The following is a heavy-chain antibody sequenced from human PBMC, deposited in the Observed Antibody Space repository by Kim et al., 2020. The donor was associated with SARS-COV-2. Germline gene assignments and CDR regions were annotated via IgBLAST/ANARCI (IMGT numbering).Heavy chain of an antibody. V-gene: IGHV4-39*07. J-gene: IGHJ4*01. CDR3: ATTLYISGGDPFDY. CDR1: GGSISSSSYY. Sequence: SETLSLTRTVSGGSISSSSYYWGWIRQPPGKGLEWIGSIYYSGSTYYNPSLKSRVTISVDTSKNQFSLKLSSVTAADTAVYYCATTLYISGGDPFDYCG. D-gene: IGHD6-19*01. CDR2: IYYSGST.